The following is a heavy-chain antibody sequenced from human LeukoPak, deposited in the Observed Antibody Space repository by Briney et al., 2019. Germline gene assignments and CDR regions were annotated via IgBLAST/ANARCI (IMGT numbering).Heavy chain of an antibody. Sequence: GESLKISCKGSGYRFTNYRIGWVRQMPGKGLEWMGIIYPGDSETTYSPSFQGQVTISADKSISTAYLQWSSLKASDTAMYYCATDSGYDSYDAFDIWGQGTMVTVSS. V-gene: IGHV5-51*01. CDR2: IYPGDSET. J-gene: IGHJ3*02. CDR3: ATDSGYDSYDAFDI. D-gene: IGHD5-12*01. CDR1: GYRFTNYR.